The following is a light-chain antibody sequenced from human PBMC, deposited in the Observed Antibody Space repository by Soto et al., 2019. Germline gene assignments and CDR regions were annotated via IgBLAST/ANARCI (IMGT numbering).Light chain of an antibody. CDR2: PAS. J-gene: IGKJ1*01. V-gene: IGKV3-20*01. CDR1: QSVSSSY. Sequence: EIVLTQSPGTLSLSPRPRPTLSCRASQSVSSSYLAWYQQTPGQATRLLIYPASSRANGIPDRFSGSGSGTELTLTISRLEPEDFAVYFCHHYDSTLGKGHKVDIK. CDR3: HHYDST.